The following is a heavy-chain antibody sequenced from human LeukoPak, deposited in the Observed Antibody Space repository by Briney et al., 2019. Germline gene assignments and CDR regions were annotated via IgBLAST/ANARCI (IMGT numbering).Heavy chain of an antibody. V-gene: IGHV3-74*01. J-gene: IGHJ3*02. CDR3: TKGDGSSAGDAFDI. Sequence: GGSLRLSCAASGFTFSSYWMHWVRQAPGKGLVWVSRINTDGSSTSYADSVEGRFTISRDNAKNTLYLQMNSLRAEDMALYYCTKGDGSSAGDAFDIWGQGTMVTVSS. CDR2: INTDGSST. D-gene: IGHD3-22*01. CDR1: GFTFSSYW.